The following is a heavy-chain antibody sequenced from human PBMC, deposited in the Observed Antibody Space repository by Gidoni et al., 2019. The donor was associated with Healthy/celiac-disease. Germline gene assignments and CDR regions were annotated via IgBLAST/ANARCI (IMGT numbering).Heavy chain of an antibody. D-gene: IGHD2-8*01. Sequence: QVQLVESGGGVVQPGRSLRLYCAASGFTFSSYGMHWVRQAPGKGLEWVAVISYDGSNKYYADSVKGRFTISRDNSKNTLYLQMNSLRAEDTAVYYCAKGDAGYCTNGVCYTADYWGQGTLVTVSS. CDR2: ISYDGSNK. J-gene: IGHJ4*02. CDR3: AKGDAGYCTNGVCYTADY. V-gene: IGHV3-30*18. CDR1: GFTFSSYG.